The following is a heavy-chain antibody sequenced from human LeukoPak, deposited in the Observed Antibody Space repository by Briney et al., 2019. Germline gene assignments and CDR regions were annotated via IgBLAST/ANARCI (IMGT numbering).Heavy chain of an antibody. V-gene: IGHV3-23*01. D-gene: IGHD3-22*01. CDR1: GFTFSSYA. CDR2: ISGSGGST. Sequence: GGSLRLSCAASGFTFSSYAVSWVRQAPGKGLEWVPAISGSGGSTYYADSVKGRFTISRDNSKNTLYLQMNSLRAEDTAVYYCAKDGGNGGYYYDSSGFAVYYYGMDVWGQGTTVTVSS. CDR3: AKDGGNGGYYYDSSGFAVYYYGMDV. J-gene: IGHJ6*02.